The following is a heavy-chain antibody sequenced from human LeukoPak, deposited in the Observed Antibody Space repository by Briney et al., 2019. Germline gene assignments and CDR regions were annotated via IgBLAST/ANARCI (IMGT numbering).Heavy chain of an antibody. CDR2: ISGSGFTT. D-gene: IGHD4-23*01. CDR1: GFTFSNYA. CDR3: AKDRYGVYGGNSFFDY. J-gene: IGHJ4*02. Sequence: GGSLRLSCAAPGFTFSNYAMSWVRQSPGKGLEWVSTISGSGFTTYYADSVKGRFTISRDNSKNTLYVQMNSLRAEDTAVYFCAKDRYGVYGGNSFFDYWGQGTLVTVSS. V-gene: IGHV3-23*01.